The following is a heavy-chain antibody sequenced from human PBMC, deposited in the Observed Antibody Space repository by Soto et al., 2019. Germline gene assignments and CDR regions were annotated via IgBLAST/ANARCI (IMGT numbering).Heavy chain of an antibody. CDR3: VRGPDPITGTTVNWFDP. V-gene: IGHV1-69*02. J-gene: IGHJ5*02. CDR2: IIPLLGIA. D-gene: IGHD1-20*01. CDR1: GGTFSSYT. Sequence: QVQLVQSGAEVKKPGSSVKVSCKASGGTFSSYTISWVRQAPGQGLEWMGRIIPLLGIANYAQKFQGRVTIAADKSTSTAYMELSSLRSEDTAVYYCVRGPDPITGTTVNWFDPWGQGTLVTVSS.